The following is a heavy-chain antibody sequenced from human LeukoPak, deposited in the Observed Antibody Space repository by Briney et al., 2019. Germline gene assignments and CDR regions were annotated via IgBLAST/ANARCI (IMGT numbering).Heavy chain of an antibody. J-gene: IGHJ4*02. CDR1: GFTVTSRY. CDR2: IYSGGST. V-gene: IGHV3-53*01. D-gene: IGHD3-10*01. Sequence: GGSLRLSCAASGFTVTSRYMTSVRQAPGKGLEWVSVIYSGGSTYYADSVKGRFTFSRDNSKNTLYLQMNSLRADDTAVYYCARILGGIDYWGQGTLVTVSS. CDR3: ARILGGIDY.